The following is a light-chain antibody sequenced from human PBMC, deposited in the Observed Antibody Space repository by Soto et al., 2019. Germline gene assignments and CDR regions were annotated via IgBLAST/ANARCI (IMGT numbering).Light chain of an antibody. V-gene: IGKV1-8*01. CDR3: QQYYSYPLT. Sequence: AIRMTQSPSSFSASTGDRVTITCRASQGISSYLAWYQQKPGKAPKLLIYAASTLQSEVPSRFRGRGSGTDFTLTISCLQSEYFATYYCQQYYSYPLTFGGGTKVEIK. J-gene: IGKJ4*01. CDR1: QGISSY. CDR2: AAS.